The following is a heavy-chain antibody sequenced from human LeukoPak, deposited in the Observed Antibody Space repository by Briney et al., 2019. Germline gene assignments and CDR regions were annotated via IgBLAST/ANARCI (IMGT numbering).Heavy chain of an antibody. V-gene: IGHV4-4*07. CDR1: GGSISSYY. Sequence: SETLSLTCTVSGGSISSYYWSWIRQPAEKGLEWIGRIYSSGSTKYNPSLKSRVTISADTSKNQFSLKLSSVTAADTAVYYCASTFSSWYYYYMDVWGKGTTVTVSS. CDR3: ASTFSSWYYYYMDV. J-gene: IGHJ6*03. CDR2: IYSSGST.